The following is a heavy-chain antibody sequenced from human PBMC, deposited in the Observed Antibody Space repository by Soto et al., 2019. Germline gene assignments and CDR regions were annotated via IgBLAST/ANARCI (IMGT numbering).Heavy chain of an antibody. J-gene: IGHJ6*02. CDR2: IDTSGNT. D-gene: IGHD6-13*01. CDR1: VDSNTSYY. V-gene: IGHV4-4*07. CDR3: ARYSNNWFQTEGMDV. Sequence: SDTLSRTCTLAVDSNTSYYCSWIRPPAGKGLEWIGRIDTSGNTNYNPSLKSRVTMSVDPSKKQFSLKLTSVTAADTAVYYCARYSNNWFQTEGMDVWGQGTTVT.